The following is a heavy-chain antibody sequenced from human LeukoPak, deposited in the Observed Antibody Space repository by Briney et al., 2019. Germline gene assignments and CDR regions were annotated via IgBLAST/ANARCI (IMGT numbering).Heavy chain of an antibody. V-gene: IGHV3-11*01. CDR2: ISSSGSTI. Sequence: GGSLRLSCAASGFTFSDYYMGWVRQAPGKGLEWVSYISSSGSTIYYADSVKGRFTISRDNAKNSLYLHMNSLRAEDTAVYYCASGLDGYSNWDFAFDIWGQGTMVTVSS. J-gene: IGHJ3*02. D-gene: IGHD5-24*01. CDR3: ASGLDGYSNWDFAFDI. CDR1: GFTFSDYY.